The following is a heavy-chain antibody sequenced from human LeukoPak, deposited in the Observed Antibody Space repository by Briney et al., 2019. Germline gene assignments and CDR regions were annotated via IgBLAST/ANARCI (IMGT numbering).Heavy chain of an antibody. J-gene: IGHJ5*02. Sequence: KPSETLSLICTVSGGSISRYYWTWIRQPPGKGLEWIGYIYYSGSTNYNPSLKSRVTISVDTSKNPFSLKLSSVTAADTAVYYCAREGANQRYCSSTSCYPYNWFDPWGQGTLVTVSS. CDR1: GGSISRYY. V-gene: IGHV4-59*01. CDR2: IYYSGST. D-gene: IGHD2-2*01. CDR3: AREGANQRYCSSTSCYPYNWFDP.